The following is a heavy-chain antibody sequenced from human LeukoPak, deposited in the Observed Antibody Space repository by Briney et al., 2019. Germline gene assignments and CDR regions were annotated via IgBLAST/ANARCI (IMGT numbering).Heavy chain of an antibody. V-gene: IGHV3-48*03. CDR3: ARENGWLRLPDY. CDR2: ISSSGSTI. D-gene: IGHD5-12*01. CDR1: GFTLSSYE. J-gene: IGHJ4*02. Sequence: QAGGSLRLSCAASGFTLSSYEMNWVRQAPGKGLEWVSYISSSGSTIYYADSVKGRFTISRDNAKNSLYLQMNSLRAEDTAVYYCARENGWLRLPDYWGQVTLVTVSS.